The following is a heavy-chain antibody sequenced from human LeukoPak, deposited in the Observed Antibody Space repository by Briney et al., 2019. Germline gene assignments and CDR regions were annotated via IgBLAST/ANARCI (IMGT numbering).Heavy chain of an antibody. D-gene: IGHD3-3*01. CDR3: ARAYYDFWSGYSH. CDR2: MNPNSGNT. J-gene: IGHJ4*02. V-gene: IGHV1-8*01. Sequence: GASVKASCKASGYTFTSYDIKWVRQATGQGLEWMGWMNPNSGNTGYAQKFQGRVSMTRNTSISTAYMELSSLRSEDTAVYYCARAYYDFWSGYSHWGQGTLVTVSS. CDR1: GYTFTSYD.